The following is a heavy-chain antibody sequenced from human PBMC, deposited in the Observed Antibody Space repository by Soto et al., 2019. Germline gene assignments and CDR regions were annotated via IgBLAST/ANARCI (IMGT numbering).Heavy chain of an antibody. V-gene: IGHV3-48*01. CDR1: GFTFNTYN. CDR2: ISDSSSTI. D-gene: IGHD3-22*01. Sequence: PGGSLRLSCAASGFTFNTYNMNWVRQAPGKGLEWVSYISDSSSTIHYADSVKGRFTISRDNAKNSLYLQMNSLRAEDTAVYYCARDYYPYYDDSSGYHFDYWGQG. J-gene: IGHJ4*02. CDR3: ARDYYPYYDDSSGYHFDY.